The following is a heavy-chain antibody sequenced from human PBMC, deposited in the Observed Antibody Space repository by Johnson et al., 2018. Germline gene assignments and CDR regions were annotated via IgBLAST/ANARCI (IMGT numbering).Heavy chain of an antibody. J-gene: IGHJ6*03. CDR1: GFSVSSNY. D-gene: IGHD3-3*01. V-gene: IGHV3-66*02. CDR2: IYAGGST. CDR3: ARNYDCWSTDSYYCNMEV. Sequence: VQLVQSGGGFVQPGGSLRLSCAASGFSVSSNYMSWVRQAPGKGPEWVSLIYAGGSTYYADSVKGRFTIPRDNSKNKLYPQMNGLRAEDTAVYYCARNYDCWSTDSYYCNMEVWGSGTTVTVSS.